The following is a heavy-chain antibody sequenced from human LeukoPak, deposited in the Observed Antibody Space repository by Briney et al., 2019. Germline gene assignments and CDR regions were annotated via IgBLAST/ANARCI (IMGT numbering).Heavy chain of an antibody. V-gene: IGHV3-74*01. CDR2: INQDESRA. D-gene: IGHD5-24*01. Sequence: SGGSLRLSCAVSRFTFRNYLMHWVRQAPGQGLVWVSRINQDESRAYADSVKGRFTVSRDNAKNMLYLHLSGLRAEDTAVYFCGRGGDGIDIWGQGTTVIVSS. CDR3: GRGGDGIDI. CDR1: RFTFRNYL. J-gene: IGHJ3*02.